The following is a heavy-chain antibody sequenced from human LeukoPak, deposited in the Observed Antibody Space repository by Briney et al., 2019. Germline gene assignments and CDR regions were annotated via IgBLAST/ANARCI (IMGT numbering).Heavy chain of an antibody. J-gene: IGHJ3*02. D-gene: IGHD1-1*01. CDR2: INPSGGST. CDR3: ARVDELEPSYGAFDI. CDR1: GYTFTSYY. Sequence: ASVKVSCKAPGYTFTSYYMHWVRQAPGQGLEWMGIINPSGGSTSYAQKFQGRVTMTRDMSTSTVYMELSSLRSEDTAVYYCARVDELEPSYGAFDIWGQGTMVTVSS. V-gene: IGHV1-46*01.